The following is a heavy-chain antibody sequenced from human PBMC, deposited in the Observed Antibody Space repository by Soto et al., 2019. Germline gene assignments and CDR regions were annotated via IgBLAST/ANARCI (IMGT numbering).Heavy chain of an antibody. J-gene: IGHJ6*02. CDR1: GFTFSSYA. CDR3: ARAGRDMFGGSYWVDV. Sequence: PGGSLRLSCAASGFTFSSYAMHWVRQAPGKGLEWVAVISYDGSNKYYADSVKGRFTISRDNSKNTLYLQMNSLRAEDTAVYYCARAGRDMFGGSYWVDVWGQGTTVTVSS. CDR2: ISYDGSNK. D-gene: IGHD1-26*01. V-gene: IGHV3-30-3*01.